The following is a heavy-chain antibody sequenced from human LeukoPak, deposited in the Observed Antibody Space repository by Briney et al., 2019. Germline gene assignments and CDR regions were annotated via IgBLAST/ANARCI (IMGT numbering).Heavy chain of an antibody. Sequence: AASVKVSCKASGYTFTGYYMHWVRQAPGQGLEWMGWINPNSGGTNYAQKLQGRVTMTRDTSISTAYMELSRLRSDDTAVYYCARDYSYGYSTFDYWGQGTLVTVSS. V-gene: IGHV1-2*02. CDR2: INPNSGGT. CDR1: GYTFTGYY. D-gene: IGHD5-18*01. CDR3: ARDYSYGYSTFDY. J-gene: IGHJ4*02.